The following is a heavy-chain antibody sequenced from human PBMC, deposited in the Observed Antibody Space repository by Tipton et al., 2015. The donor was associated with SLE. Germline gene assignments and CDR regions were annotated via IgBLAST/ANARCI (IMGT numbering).Heavy chain of an antibody. J-gene: IGHJ4*02. D-gene: IGHD5-12*01. CDR3: ARRHYSGPFDS. V-gene: IGHV4-39*07. CDR1: GGSISSSTYY. CDR2: FYYSGST. Sequence: TLSLTCTVSGGSISSSTYYWGWIRQPPGKGLEWIGSFYYSGSTYYNPSLNSRVTISVDTSKNQFSLRLNSVTAADTAVYYCARRHYSGPFDSWGQGTLVTVSS.